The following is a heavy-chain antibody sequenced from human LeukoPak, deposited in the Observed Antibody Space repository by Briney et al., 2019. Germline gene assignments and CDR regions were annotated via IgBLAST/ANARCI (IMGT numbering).Heavy chain of an antibody. J-gene: IGHJ3*02. CDR3: ARMGDLYYYDSSGSNAFDI. Sequence: SETLSLTCTVSGGSIGSGDYYWTWIRQHPGKGPEWIGYMYYSGNTYYNPSLKSRVTISIDMSKTQFALKLSSVTAADTAVYYCARMGDLYYYDSSGSNAFDIWGQGTMVTVSS. CDR1: GGSIGSGDYY. CDR2: MYYSGNT. V-gene: IGHV4-31*03. D-gene: IGHD3-22*01.